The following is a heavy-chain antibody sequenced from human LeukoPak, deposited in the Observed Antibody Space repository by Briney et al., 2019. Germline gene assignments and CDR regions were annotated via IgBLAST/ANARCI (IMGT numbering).Heavy chain of an antibody. Sequence: PGGSLRLSCAASGFTFTYAWMSWVRQAPGKGLEWIGHIKSKTDGGTIDYAAPVKGRFTITRDDSKKTLFLQMDSLKPEGTGVYYCATGELTGTTVFYYYMDVWGKGTTVTVS. J-gene: IGHJ6*03. D-gene: IGHD1-7*01. V-gene: IGHV3-15*01. CDR3: ATGELTGTTVFYYYMDV. CDR1: GFTFTYAW. CDR2: IKSKTDGGTI.